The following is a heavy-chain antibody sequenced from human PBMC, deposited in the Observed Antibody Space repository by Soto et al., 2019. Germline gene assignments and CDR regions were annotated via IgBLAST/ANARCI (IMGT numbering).Heavy chain of an antibody. J-gene: IGHJ6*02. Sequence: GGSLRLSCAASGFTVSSNYMSWVRQAPGKGLEWVSVIYSSSYIYYADSVKGRFTISRDNAKNSLYLQMNSLRAEDTAVYYCATGYYYYYGMDVWGQGTMVTVSS. CDR3: ATGYYYYYGMDV. CDR2: IYSSSYI. CDR1: GFTVSSNY. V-gene: IGHV3-53*01.